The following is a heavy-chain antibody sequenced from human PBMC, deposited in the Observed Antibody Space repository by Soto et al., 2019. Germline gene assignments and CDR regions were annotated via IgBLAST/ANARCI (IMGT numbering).Heavy chain of an antibody. Sequence: QGQLVQSGAEVKKPGASVKVSCKTSGYSFTSYGISWVRQAPGQGLEWMAWISAYNGNTDYAQKRQGRVTMTTDTSTSTVNMEWRSRRFDDTAVYYCARDGITAVGTMDYYNYYGMDVWGQGTTVTVSS. D-gene: IGHD6-13*01. V-gene: IGHV1-18*01. CDR2: ISAYNGNT. J-gene: IGHJ6*02. CDR3: ARDGITAVGTMDYYNYYGMDV. CDR1: GYSFTSYG.